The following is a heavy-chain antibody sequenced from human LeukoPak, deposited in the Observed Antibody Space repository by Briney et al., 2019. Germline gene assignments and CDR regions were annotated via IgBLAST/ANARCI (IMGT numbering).Heavy chain of an antibody. CDR1: GFTFGDYA. V-gene: IGHV3-7*03. CDR2: VKPDESEK. D-gene: IGHD1-26*01. CDR3: ARDRVGATRL. Sequence: PGGSLRLSCTASGFTFGDYAMSWVRQAPGKGLEWLANVKPDESEKYYVDSVKGRFTISRDNAKNSLYLQMNSLRAEDTAVYYCARDRVGATRLWGQGTLVTVSS. J-gene: IGHJ4*02.